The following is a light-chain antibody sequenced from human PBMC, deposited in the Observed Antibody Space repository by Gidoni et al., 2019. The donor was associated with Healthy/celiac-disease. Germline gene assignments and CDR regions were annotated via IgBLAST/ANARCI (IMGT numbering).Light chain of an antibody. CDR3: QQYNSYPWT. CDR1: QSISSW. J-gene: IGKJ2*02. V-gene: IGKV1-5*01. CDR2: DAS. Sequence: DIQMTQSPSTLSASVGDRVTITCRASQSISSWLAWYQQKPGKAPKLLIYDASSLESGVPSRFSGSGSGTEFTLTISSLQPDDFATYCCQQYNSYPWTFGQGTKLEIK.